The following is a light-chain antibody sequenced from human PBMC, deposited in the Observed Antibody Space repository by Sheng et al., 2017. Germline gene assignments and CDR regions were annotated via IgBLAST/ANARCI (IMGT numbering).Light chain of an antibody. Sequence: QSVLTQPPSASGTPGQRVTISCSGSSSNIGSNYVYWYQQLPGTAPKLLIYSNNQRPSGVPDRFSGTKSGTSASLAISGLQSEDEADYYCAAWDDNLIGYVFGTGTKVTVV. J-gene: IGLJ1*01. V-gene: IGLV1-47*02. CDR3: AAWDDNLIGYV. CDR1: SSNIGSNY. CDR2: SNN.